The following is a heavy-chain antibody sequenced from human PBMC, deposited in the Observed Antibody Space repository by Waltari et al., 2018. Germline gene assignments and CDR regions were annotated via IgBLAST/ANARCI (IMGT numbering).Heavy chain of an antibody. CDR1: GFTFGDYA. CDR3: SRVSASGDGMDV. J-gene: IGHJ6*02. CDR2: IRSKAYGGTT. V-gene: IGHV3-49*03. D-gene: IGHD3-16*01. Sequence: EVQLVESGGGLVQPGRSLRLSCTASGFTFGDYAMSWFRQAPGKGLEWVGFIRSKAYGGTTEYAASVKGRFTVSRDDSKSIAYLQMNSLKTEDTGVYYCSRVSASGDGMDVWGQGTTVTVSS.